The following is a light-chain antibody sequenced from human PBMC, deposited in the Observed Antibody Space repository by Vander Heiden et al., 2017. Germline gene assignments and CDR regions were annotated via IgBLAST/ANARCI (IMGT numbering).Light chain of an antibody. Sequence: SYVLAQPPTVSVAPGQTAMIPRGGNCIGPKSVPWYQQKPAPPPVWGISYDYHPPSGIPGLFSGSNSGNTATLTISRVEAGDEAYYYCQVWDNTSDHWVFGGGTKLAVL. CDR1: CIGPKS. V-gene: IGLV3-21*04. CDR2: YDY. J-gene: IGLJ3*02. CDR3: QVWDNTSDHWV.